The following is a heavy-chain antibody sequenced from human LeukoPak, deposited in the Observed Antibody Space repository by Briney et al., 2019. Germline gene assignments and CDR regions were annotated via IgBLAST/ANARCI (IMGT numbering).Heavy chain of an antibody. CDR1: GFAFGTCA. Sequence: GGSLRLSCAASGFAFGTCAMSWVRQAPGKGLEWVSLISGRGGTTYYADSVKGRFTISRDNSKNTLYLQMNSLRAEDTAVYYCARRSGGYYTWFDPWGQGTLVTVSS. CDR3: ARRSGGYYTWFDP. V-gene: IGHV3-23*01. CDR2: ISGRGGTT. J-gene: IGHJ5*02. D-gene: IGHD3-3*01.